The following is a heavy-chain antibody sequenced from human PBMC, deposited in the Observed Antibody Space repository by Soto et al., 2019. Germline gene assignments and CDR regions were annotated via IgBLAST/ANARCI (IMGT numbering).Heavy chain of an antibody. Sequence: SQTLSLTCTVSGGSISSYYWSWIRQPPGKGLEWIGYIYYSGSTNYNPSLKSRVTISVDTSKNQFSLKLSSVTAADTAVYYCASGGLPADAFDIWGQGTMVTVSS. CDR3: ASGGLPADAFDI. CDR1: GGSISSYY. J-gene: IGHJ3*02. V-gene: IGHV4-59*01. CDR2: IYYSGST. D-gene: IGHD1-26*01.